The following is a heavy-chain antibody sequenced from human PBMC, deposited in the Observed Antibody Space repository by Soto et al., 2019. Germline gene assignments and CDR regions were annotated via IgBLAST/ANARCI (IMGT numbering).Heavy chain of an antibody. D-gene: IGHD5-18*01. V-gene: IGHV3-74*01. Sequence: GGSLRLSCAASGFTFSSYWMHWVRQAPGKGLVWVSRINSDGSSTSYADSVKGRFTISRDNAKNTLYLQMNSLRAEDTAVYYCARARYSYGYKEFDYWGQGTLVTVSS. CDR3: ARARYSYGYKEFDY. J-gene: IGHJ4*02. CDR2: INSDGSST. CDR1: GFTFSSYW.